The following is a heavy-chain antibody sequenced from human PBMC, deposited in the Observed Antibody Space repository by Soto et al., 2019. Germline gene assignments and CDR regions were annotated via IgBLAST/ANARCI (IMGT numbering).Heavy chain of an antibody. Sequence: PWETLSLTCTVSGGSISSGDYYWSWIRQPPGKGLEWIGYIYYSGSTYYNPSLKSRVTISVDTSKNQFSLKLSSVTAADTAVYYCARETNYYDSSGYPTLLDYWGQGTLVTVSS. V-gene: IGHV4-30-4*01. CDR3: ARETNYYDSSGYPTLLDY. J-gene: IGHJ4*02. D-gene: IGHD3-22*01. CDR1: GGSISSGDYY. CDR2: IYYSGST.